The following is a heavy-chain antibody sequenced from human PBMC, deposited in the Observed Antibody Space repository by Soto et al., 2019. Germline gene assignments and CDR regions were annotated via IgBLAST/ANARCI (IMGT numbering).Heavy chain of an antibody. D-gene: IGHD3-10*01. CDR1: GFTFTNYG. CDR2: INAYTGKK. J-gene: IGHJ4*02. CDR3: ARDGEFCRGYYGY. V-gene: IGHV1-18*01. Sequence: QVQLVQSGADLKKPGASVKVSCEASGFTFTNYGIRWVRQAPGQGLEWMGWINAYTGKKNYEQKLRAGLSMPTDASTGTAYMERRSLRPYDTAVNYCARDGEFCRGYYGYWGQATLVSVSP.